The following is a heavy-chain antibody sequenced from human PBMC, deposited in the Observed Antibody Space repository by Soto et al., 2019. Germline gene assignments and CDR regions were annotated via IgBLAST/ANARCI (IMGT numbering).Heavy chain of an antibody. V-gene: IGHV3-23*01. J-gene: IGHJ5*01. CDR2: ISGSGGST. CDR1: GFTFSSYA. D-gene: IGHD3-16*02. Sequence: EVQLLESGGGLVQPGGSLRLSCAASGFTFSSYAMSWVRQAPGKGLEWVSAISGSGGSTYYADSVKGRFTNSRDNSKNTLYLHMNSLRAEDTAVYYCAKYRCPGWYNSWGQGTLVTVSS. CDR3: AKYRCPGWYNS.